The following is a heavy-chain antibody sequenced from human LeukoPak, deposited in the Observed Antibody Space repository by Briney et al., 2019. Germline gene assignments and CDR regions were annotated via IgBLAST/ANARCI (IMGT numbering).Heavy chain of an antibody. D-gene: IGHD2-2*01. Sequence: PGGSLRLSCTTSGFTFGDYAVSWFRQAPGKGLEWVGFIRSNAYGGTTDYAASVKGRFTISRDDSKSTAYLQMNSLKTEDTAVYYCTRSAFDYWGQGTLVTVSS. CDR1: GFTFGDYA. J-gene: IGHJ4*02. V-gene: IGHV3-49*03. CDR3: TRSAFDY. CDR2: IRSNAYGGTT.